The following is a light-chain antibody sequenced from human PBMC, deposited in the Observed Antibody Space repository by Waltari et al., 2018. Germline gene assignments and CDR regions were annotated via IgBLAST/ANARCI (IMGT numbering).Light chain of an antibody. J-gene: IGKJ3*01. V-gene: IGKV1-12*01. Sequence: DIQMTQSPSSISASVGDSVTMTCRASQGIGSWLAWYQQKPGKARKLLIYGASTLQSGVPSRFSGSGSGTDFILTISSLQPEDFATYYCQQANSLVFTFGPGTKVDVK. CDR1: QGIGSW. CDR2: GAS. CDR3: QQANSLVFT.